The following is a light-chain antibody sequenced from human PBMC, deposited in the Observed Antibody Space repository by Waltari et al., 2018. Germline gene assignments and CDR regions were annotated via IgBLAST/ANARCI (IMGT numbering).Light chain of an antibody. Sequence: DIQLTQSPYSLSASVGDTVTITCQASQGIVNNLNWYQQKPGKAPKLLIYRASSLQSGIPSRFSGSGSGTDFTLTISSLQPEDFATYYCQQGYSYPFTFGPGTKLDIK. J-gene: IGKJ3*01. CDR1: QGIVNN. CDR3: QQGYSYPFT. CDR2: RAS. V-gene: IGKV1-16*01.